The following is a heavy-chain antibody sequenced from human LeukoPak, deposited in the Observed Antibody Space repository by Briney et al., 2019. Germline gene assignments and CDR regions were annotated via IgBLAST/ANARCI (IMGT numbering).Heavy chain of an antibody. Sequence: SETLSLTCSVSGDSITNSSYYWAWIRQPPGKGLEWIGNIYYNGNTYYNSSLKSRITISVDTSKNQFSLKLSSVTAADTAVYYCARDRSGWNSPPGGFDPWGQGTLVTVSS. CDR2: IYYNGNT. D-gene: IGHD1-7*01. J-gene: IGHJ5*02. CDR1: GDSITNSSYY. V-gene: IGHV4-39*07. CDR3: ARDRSGWNSPPGGFDP.